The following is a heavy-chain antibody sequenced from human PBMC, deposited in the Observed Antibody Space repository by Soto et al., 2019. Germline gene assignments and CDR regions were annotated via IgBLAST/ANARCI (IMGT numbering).Heavy chain of an antibody. Sequence: QLQLQESGSGLVKTSETLSLTCTVSGASISYGGFSWSWIRQSPGKGLEWIGYISHLESTYFHPSFKSRLTMSIDRTRNQFSLKLSSLTAADMAVYYCARGGGYDSFDYWGQGVLVTVSS. J-gene: IGHJ4*02. D-gene: IGHD5-12*01. CDR2: ISHLEST. CDR1: GASISYGGFS. V-gene: IGHV4-30-2*06. CDR3: ARGGGYDSFDY.